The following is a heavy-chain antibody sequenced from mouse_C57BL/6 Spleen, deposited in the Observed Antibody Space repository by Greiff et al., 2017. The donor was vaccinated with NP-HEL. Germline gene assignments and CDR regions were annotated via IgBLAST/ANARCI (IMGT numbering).Heavy chain of an antibody. Sequence: VKLLESGAELVKPGASVKMSCKASGYTFTTYPIEWMKQNHGKSLEWIGNFHPYNDDTKYNEKFKGKATLTVEKSSSTVYLELSRLTSDDSAVYYCARGPYYGYYWYFDVWGTGTTVTVSS. CDR3: ARGPYYGYYWYFDV. D-gene: IGHD2-9*01. V-gene: IGHV1-47*01. J-gene: IGHJ1*03. CDR1: GYTFTTYP. CDR2: FHPYNDDT.